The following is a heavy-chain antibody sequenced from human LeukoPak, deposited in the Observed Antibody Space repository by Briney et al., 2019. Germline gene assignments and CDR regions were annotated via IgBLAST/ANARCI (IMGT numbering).Heavy chain of an antibody. CDR1: GGSISSYY. CDR2: IYYSGST. CDR3: ASSLNSSGWQN. V-gene: IGHV4-59*08. Sequence: KPSETLSLTCTVSGGSISSYYWSWIRQPPGKGLEWIGYIYYSGSTNYNPSLKSRVTISVDTSKNQFSLKPSSVTAADTAVYYCASSLNSSGWQNWGQGTLVTVSS. J-gene: IGHJ4*02. D-gene: IGHD6-19*01.